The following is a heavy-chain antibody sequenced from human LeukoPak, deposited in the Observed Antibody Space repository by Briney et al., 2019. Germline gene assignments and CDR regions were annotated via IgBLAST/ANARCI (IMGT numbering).Heavy chain of an antibody. Sequence: SETLSLTYTLSGGSISRGSHYWVWIRQPPGKELEWLVNIFYTGNIYYNPSPKSRSTISIDASKYHFYLNLSSVTPAHPAVYYCASVSYGSGSHYNFYFDFWGQGTLVTVSA. CDR3: ASVSYGSGSHYNFYFDF. J-gene: IGHJ4*02. D-gene: IGHD3-10*01. V-gene: IGHV4-39*02. CDR2: IFYTGNI. CDR1: GGSISRGSHY.